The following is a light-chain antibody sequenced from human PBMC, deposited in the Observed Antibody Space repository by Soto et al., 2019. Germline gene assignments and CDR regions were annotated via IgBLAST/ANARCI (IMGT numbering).Light chain of an antibody. CDR2: DAS. J-gene: IGKJ1*01. Sequence: DIQMTQSPSTLSASVGDRVTITFRASQNIGTSLAWYQQTPGKAPKLLIYDASNLQSGIPSRFSGSGSGTEFTLTISSLQPDDFATYYCQQYNSYSWTFGQGTKVDI. V-gene: IGKV1-5*01. CDR1: QNIGTS. CDR3: QQYNSYSWT.